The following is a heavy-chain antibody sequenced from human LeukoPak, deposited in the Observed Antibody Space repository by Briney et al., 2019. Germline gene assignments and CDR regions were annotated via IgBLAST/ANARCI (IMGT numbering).Heavy chain of an antibody. Sequence: ASVKVSCKVSGYTLTELSMHWVRQAPGKGLEWMGGFDPEDGETIYAQKFQGRVTMTEDTSTDTAYMELSSLRPEDTAVYYCARDPPTYDSSGYFSHYYGMDVWGQGTTVTVSS. CDR2: FDPEDGET. CDR3: ARDPPTYDSSGYFSHYYGMDV. D-gene: IGHD3-22*01. V-gene: IGHV1-24*01. J-gene: IGHJ6*02. CDR1: GYTLTELS.